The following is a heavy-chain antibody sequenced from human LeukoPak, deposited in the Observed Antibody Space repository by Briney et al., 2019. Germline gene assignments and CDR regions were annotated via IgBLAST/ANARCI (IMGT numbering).Heavy chain of an antibody. CDR3: VRDWGYDSSGYWQKYFDT. D-gene: IGHD3-22*01. Sequence: PGGSLRLSCAASGFTFSDYYMSWIRQAPGKGLEWVSYMSTSDSPIYYTDSVKGRFTISRDNAKNTVFLQMNSLRAEDTAVYYCVRDWGYDSSGYWQKYFDTWGQGTLVTVSS. J-gene: IGHJ4*02. CDR1: GFTFSDYY. V-gene: IGHV3-11*04. CDR2: MSTSDSPI.